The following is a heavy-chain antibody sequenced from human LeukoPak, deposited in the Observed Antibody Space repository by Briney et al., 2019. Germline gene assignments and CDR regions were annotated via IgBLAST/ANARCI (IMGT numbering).Heavy chain of an antibody. Sequence: PSETLSLTCTVSGASISSSDYYWGWIRQPPGMGLEWIGSIYFSGNTYHNPSLKSRVTISVDKSKNQFSLKVNSVTAADTAVYYCARDARDYGDHDWFDPWGQGTLVIVSS. V-gene: IGHV4-39*07. D-gene: IGHD4-17*01. CDR1: GASISSSDYY. CDR2: IYFSGNT. CDR3: ARDARDYGDHDWFDP. J-gene: IGHJ5*02.